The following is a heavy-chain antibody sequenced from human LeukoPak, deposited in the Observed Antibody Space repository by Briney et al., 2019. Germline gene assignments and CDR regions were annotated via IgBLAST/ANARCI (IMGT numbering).Heavy chain of an antibody. D-gene: IGHD3-10*01. V-gene: IGHV4-34*01. J-gene: IGHJ4*02. Sequence: WEINHSARTNYNPSLKRRVTISVATSKNQFPLKLSSVPAAATAVHYCARDSWFGELLFDYWGQGTLVTVPS. CDR3: ARDSWFGELLFDY. CDR2: INHSART.